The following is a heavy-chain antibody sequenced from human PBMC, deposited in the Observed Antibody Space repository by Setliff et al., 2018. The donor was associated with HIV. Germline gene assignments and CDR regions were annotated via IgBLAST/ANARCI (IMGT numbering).Heavy chain of an antibody. CDR2: IYPGDSDT. CDR1: GYSFTSYW. CDR3: ARTSGARTTDY. J-gene: IGHJ4*02. D-gene: IGHD1-1*01. V-gene: IGHV5-51*01. Sequence: PGESLKISCKGSGYSFTSYWIGWVRQMPGKGLEWMGIIYPGDSDTRYSPSFQGHVTISVDKSISTVYLQWSNLKASDSAMYYCARTSGARTTDYWGQGTLVTVSS.